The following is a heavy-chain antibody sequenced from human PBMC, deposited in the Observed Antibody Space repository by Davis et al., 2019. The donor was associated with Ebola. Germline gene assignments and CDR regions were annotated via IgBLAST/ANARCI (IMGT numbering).Heavy chain of an antibody. Sequence: GESLKISCKGSGYSFTSYWISWVRQMPGKGLEWMGRIDPSDSYTNYSPSFQGHVTISVDKSTNTAFLQWSSLEDSDTATYYCARRGWGLHYYYYVDVWGGGTTITVS. V-gene: IGHV5-10-1*01. CDR1: GYSFTSYW. J-gene: IGHJ6*03. D-gene: IGHD5/OR15-5a*01. CDR2: IDPSDSYT. CDR3: ARRGWGLHYYYYVDV.